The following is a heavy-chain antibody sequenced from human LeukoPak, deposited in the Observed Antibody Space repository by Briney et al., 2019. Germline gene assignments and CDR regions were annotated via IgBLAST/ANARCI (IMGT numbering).Heavy chain of an antibody. J-gene: IGHJ6*02. D-gene: IGHD3-10*01. V-gene: IGHV4-59*01. CDR1: GGSISSYY. CDR2: IYYSGST. CDR3: ARGSGSYYGHYYYYGMDV. Sequence: MASETLSLTCTVSGGSISSYYWSWIRQPPGKGLEWIGYIYYSGSTNYNPSLKRRATISVDTSKNQFSLKLSSVTAADTAVYYCARGSGSYYGHYYYYGMDVWGQGTTVTVSS.